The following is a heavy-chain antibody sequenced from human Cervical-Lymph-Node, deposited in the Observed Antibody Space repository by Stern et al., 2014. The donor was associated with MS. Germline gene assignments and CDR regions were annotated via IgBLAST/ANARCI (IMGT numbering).Heavy chain of an antibody. Sequence: QVQLVESGAEVKKPGASVKVSCRASGYTFTSFGISWVRRAPGQGLEWMGWISGYNGDTKYPQKFQGRVILTTDTSTSTAYMDLTSLRSDDTAMYYCARGPCSSTSCYSNGYHFYGLDVWGQGTTVTVSS. CDR2: ISGYNGDT. CDR1: GYTFTSFG. CDR3: ARGPCSSTSCYSNGYHFYGLDV. D-gene: IGHD2-2*02. J-gene: IGHJ6*02. V-gene: IGHV1-18*01.